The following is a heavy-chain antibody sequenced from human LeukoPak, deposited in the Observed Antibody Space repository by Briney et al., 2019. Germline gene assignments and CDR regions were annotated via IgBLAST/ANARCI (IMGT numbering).Heavy chain of an antibody. CDR3: ARASGSGYYYGY. CDR2: IYYSGST. CDR1: GGSISSYY. Sequence: PSETLSLTCTVSGGSISSYYWSWIRQPPGKGLEWIGYIYYSGSTNYNPSLKSRVTISVDTSKNQFSLKLSSVTAADTAVYYCARASGSGYYYGYWGQGTLVTGSS. J-gene: IGHJ4*02. D-gene: IGHD3-22*01. V-gene: IGHV4-59*01.